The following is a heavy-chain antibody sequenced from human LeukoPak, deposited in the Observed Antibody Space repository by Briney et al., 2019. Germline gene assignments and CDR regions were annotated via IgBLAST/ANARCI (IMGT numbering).Heavy chain of an antibody. Sequence: SGGSLRLSCAASGFTFSSYGMSWVRQVPGKGLEWVSSISSSSSYIYYADSVKGRFTISRDNAKNSLYLQMNSLRAEDTAVYYCARDSNVLRYFDWLSQGDWFDPWGQGTLVTVSS. CDR3: ARDSNVLRYFDWLSQGDWFDP. D-gene: IGHD3-9*01. J-gene: IGHJ5*02. V-gene: IGHV3-21*01. CDR2: ISSSSSYI. CDR1: GFTFSSYG.